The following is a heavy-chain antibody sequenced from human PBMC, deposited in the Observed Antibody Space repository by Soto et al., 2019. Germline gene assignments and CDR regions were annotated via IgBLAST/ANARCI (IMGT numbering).Heavy chain of an antibody. J-gene: IGHJ3*02. V-gene: IGHV5-51*07. Sequence: GESLNISCKGSGYRFTSYWIGWVHQMPGKGLEWMGIIYPGDSDTRYSPSFQGQVTISADKSISTAYLQWSSLKASDTAMYYCARGVTMIVVVIDDAFDIWGQGTTVTVSS. CDR3: ARGVTMIVVVIDDAFDI. CDR1: GYRFTSYW. D-gene: IGHD3-22*01. CDR2: IYPGDSDT.